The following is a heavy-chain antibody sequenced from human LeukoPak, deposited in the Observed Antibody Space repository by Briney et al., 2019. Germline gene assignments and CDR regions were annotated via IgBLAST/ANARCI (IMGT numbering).Heavy chain of an antibody. D-gene: IGHD3-10*01. Sequence: GGSLRLSCAAAGFTFSSHGMNWVRQAPGKGLEWVSGISPSGGITYYTDSVKGRFTISRDNSKNTVSLQMNSLRAEDTAVYYCAKDKLNNYYGSGSYLFDYWGQGTLVTVSS. CDR1: GFTFSSHG. CDR3: AKDKLNNYYGSGSYLFDY. J-gene: IGHJ4*02. CDR2: ISPSGGIT. V-gene: IGHV3-23*01.